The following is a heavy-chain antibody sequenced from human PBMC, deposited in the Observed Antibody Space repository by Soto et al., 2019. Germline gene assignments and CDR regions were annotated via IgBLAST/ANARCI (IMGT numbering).Heavy chain of an antibody. CDR3: ARERRSRYFDWLPDY. CDR2: ISSSSSTI. J-gene: IGHJ4*02. V-gene: IGHV3-48*01. CDR1: GFTFSSYS. Sequence: GGSLRLSCAASGFTFSSYSMNWVRQAPGKGLEWVSYISSSSSTIYYADSVKGRFTISRDNAKNSLYLQMNSLRAEDTAVYYCARERRSRYFDWLPDYWGQGTLVTVSS. D-gene: IGHD3-9*01.